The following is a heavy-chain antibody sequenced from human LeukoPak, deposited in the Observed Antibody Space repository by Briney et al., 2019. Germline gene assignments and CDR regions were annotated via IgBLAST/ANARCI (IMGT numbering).Heavy chain of an antibody. Sequence: KSGGSLRLSCAASGFTFSDYYMSWIRQAPGKGPEWVSSISSGSDYTFYADSVKGRFIVSRDNSKNTLYLQMYSLRAGDTAVYYCAKIGVIGKWYYDIWGRGTLVTVSS. CDR3: AKIGVIGKWYYDI. D-gene: IGHD3-10*01. J-gene: IGHJ2*01. CDR1: GFTFSDYY. V-gene: IGHV3-11*03. CDR2: ISSGSDYT.